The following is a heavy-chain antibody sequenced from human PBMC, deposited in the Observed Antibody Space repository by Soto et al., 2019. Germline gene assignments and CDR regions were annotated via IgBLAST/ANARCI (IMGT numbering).Heavy chain of an antibody. D-gene: IGHD6-19*01. V-gene: IGHV5-10-1*01. CDR2: IDPSDSYT. J-gene: IGHJ6*02. Sequence: GESLKISCKGSGYSFTSYWISWVRQMPGKGLEWMGRIDPSDSYTNYSPSFQGHVTIPADKSISTAYLQWSSLKASDTAMYYCARQIAVAAGYYYYGMDVWGQGTTVTVSS. CDR1: GYSFTSYW. CDR3: ARQIAVAAGYYYYGMDV.